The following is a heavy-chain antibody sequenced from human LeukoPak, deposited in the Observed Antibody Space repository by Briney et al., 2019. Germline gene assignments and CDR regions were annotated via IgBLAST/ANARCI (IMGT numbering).Heavy chain of an antibody. CDR2: IKQDGSEK. CDR1: GFAFSSYW. D-gene: IGHD4-17*01. Sequence: GGSLRLSCAASGFAFSSYWMSWVRQAPGKGLEWVANIKQDGSEKYYVDSVKGRFTISRDNAKNSLYLQMNSLRAEDTAVYYCARDKDSWDYGDFYDNWGQGTLVTVSA. J-gene: IGHJ4*02. CDR3: ARDKDSWDYGDFYDN. V-gene: IGHV3-7*01.